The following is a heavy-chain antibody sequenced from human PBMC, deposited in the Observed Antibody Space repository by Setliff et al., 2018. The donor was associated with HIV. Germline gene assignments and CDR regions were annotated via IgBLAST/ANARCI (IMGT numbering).Heavy chain of an antibody. CDR2: ISSSSSYI. CDR1: GFTFSSYS. Sequence: PGGSLRLSCAASGFTFSSYSMNWVRQAPGKGLEWVSSISSSSSYIFYADSVKGRFTISRDNAKNTLYLQMSSLRADDTAVYYCAKMGSPVGPDAFDIWGQGTMVTVSS. V-gene: IGHV3-21*01. D-gene: IGHD2-8*01. CDR3: AKMGSPVGPDAFDI. J-gene: IGHJ3*02.